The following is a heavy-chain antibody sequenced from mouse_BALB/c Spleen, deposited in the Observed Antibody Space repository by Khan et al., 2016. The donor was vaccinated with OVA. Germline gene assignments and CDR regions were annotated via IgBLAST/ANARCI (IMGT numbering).Heavy chain of an antibody. D-gene: IGHD2-10*01. V-gene: IGHV9-3-1*01. CDR2: INTYTGEP. CDR3: ARPPYFSYVMDN. J-gene: IGHJ4*01. CDR1: GHTFTKYG. Sequence: QIQLVQSGPELKKPGETVKISCKASGHTFTKYGMNWVKQAPGKGLKWLGWINTYTGEPTYADDFNGRFAFSLETSASTAYLQINNLKNEDTATYCCARPPYFSYVMDNWGQGTSVTVSA.